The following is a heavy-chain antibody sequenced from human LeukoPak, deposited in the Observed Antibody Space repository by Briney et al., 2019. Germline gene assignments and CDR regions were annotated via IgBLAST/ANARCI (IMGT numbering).Heavy chain of an antibody. V-gene: IGHV3-74*01. Sequence: AGSLRLSCAASGFTFSSYWMHWVRQDPVKGLLWVSRINGDGSSTDYADSEKGRFTISRDNAKNTVYLQMNSLKAEDTAVYYCVRGYSSGYRLDYWGQGTLVTVSS. CDR3: VRGYSSGYRLDY. CDR1: GFTFSSYW. CDR2: INGDGSST. D-gene: IGHD3-22*01. J-gene: IGHJ4*02.